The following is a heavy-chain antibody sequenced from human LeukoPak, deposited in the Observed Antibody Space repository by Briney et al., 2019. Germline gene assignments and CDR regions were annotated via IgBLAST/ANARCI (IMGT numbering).Heavy chain of an antibody. J-gene: IGHJ5*02. CDR3: AGHPPYDILTGYPQYNWFDP. CDR1: GGSISSSSYY. CDR2: IYYSGST. V-gene: IGHV4-39*07. D-gene: IGHD3-9*01. Sequence: SETLSLTCTVSGGSISSSSYYWGWIRQPPGKGLEWIGSIYYSGSTYYNPSLKSRVTISVDTSKNQFSLKLSSVTAADTAVYYCAGHPPYDILTGYPQYNWFDPWGQGTLVTVSS.